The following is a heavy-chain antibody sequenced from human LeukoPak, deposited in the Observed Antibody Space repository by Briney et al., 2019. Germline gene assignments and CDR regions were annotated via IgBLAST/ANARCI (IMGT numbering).Heavy chain of an antibody. CDR2: IKSKTDGGTT. CDR1: GFTFSNAW. CDR3: TTDFVPHWRWLQLLDY. V-gene: IGHV3-15*01. J-gene: IGHJ4*02. Sequence: NPGGSLRLSCAASGFTFSNAWMSWVRQAPGKGLEWVGRIKSKTDGGTTDYAAPVKGRFTISRDDSKNTLYLQMNSLKTEDTAVYYCTTDFVPHWRWLQLLDYWGQGTLVTVSS. D-gene: IGHD5-24*01.